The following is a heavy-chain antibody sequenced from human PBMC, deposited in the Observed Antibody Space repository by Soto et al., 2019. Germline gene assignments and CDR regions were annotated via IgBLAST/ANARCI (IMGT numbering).Heavy chain of an antibody. CDR2: IYYSGST. J-gene: IGHJ6*02. Sequence: SETLSLTCAVSGGSISSGGYSWSWIRQPPGKGLEWIGYIYYSGSTNYNPSLKSRVTISVGTSKNQFSLKLSSVTAADTAVYYCARHWVAGTYYYYGMDVWGQGTTVT. CDR1: GGSISSGGYS. D-gene: IGHD6-19*01. CDR3: ARHWVAGTYYYYGMDV. V-gene: IGHV4-30-2*03.